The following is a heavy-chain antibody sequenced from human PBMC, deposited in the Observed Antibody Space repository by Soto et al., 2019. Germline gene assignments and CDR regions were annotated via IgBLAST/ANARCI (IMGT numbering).Heavy chain of an antibody. CDR2: IYWDDDK. CDR1: GFSLSTSGVG. CDR3: AHRQSTVYFDY. Sequence: QITLKESGPTLVKPTQTLTLTCTFSGFSLSTSGVGVGWIRQPPGKALEWLALIYWDDDKRYSPSMKSRLTRTENTSKNQVVLTMTSMDPLHTATSYCAHRQSTVYFDYWGQGTLVTVAS. V-gene: IGHV2-5*02. J-gene: IGHJ4*02. D-gene: IGHD4-17*01.